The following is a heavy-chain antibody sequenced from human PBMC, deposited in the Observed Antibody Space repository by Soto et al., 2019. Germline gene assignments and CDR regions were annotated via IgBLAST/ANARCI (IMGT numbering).Heavy chain of an antibody. Sequence: PGGSLRLSCAASGFTFSSYWMSWVRQAPGKGLEWVANIKQDGSEKYYVDSVKGRFTISRDNAKNSLYLQMNSLRAEDTAVYYCAREYSSSWDPYYYYYYGMDVWGQGTTVTVSS. D-gene: IGHD6-13*01. J-gene: IGHJ6*02. V-gene: IGHV3-7*04. CDR3: AREYSSSWDPYYYYYYGMDV. CDR2: IKQDGSEK. CDR1: GFTFSSYW.